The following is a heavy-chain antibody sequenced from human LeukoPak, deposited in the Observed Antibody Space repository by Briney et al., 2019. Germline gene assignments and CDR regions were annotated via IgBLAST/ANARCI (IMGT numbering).Heavy chain of an antibody. V-gene: IGHV1-8*01. CDR1: GYTFTSYD. Sequence: ASVKVSCKASGYTFTSYDINWVRQATGQGLEWMGWMNPNSGNTGYAQKFQGRVTMTRNTSISTAYMELSSLRSEDTAVYYCARTPMVRGVIMYGAFDIWGQGTMVTVSS. CDR3: ARTPMVRGVIMYGAFDI. D-gene: IGHD3-10*01. CDR2: MNPNSGNT. J-gene: IGHJ3*02.